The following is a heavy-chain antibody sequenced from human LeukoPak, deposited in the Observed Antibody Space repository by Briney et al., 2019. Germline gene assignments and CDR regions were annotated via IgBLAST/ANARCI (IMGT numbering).Heavy chain of an antibody. Sequence: SVKVSCKASGGTFSNFAVGWVRQAPGQRLEWMGGIVPILGTANYAQKFQTRVTITADEFTGTAHMELSSLRSEDTAVYYCARGRRDSSGYWYAFDIWGQGTMVTVSA. J-gene: IGHJ3*02. CDR3: ARGRRDSSGYWYAFDI. CDR2: IVPILGTA. D-gene: IGHD3-22*01. CDR1: GGTFSNFA. V-gene: IGHV1-69*13.